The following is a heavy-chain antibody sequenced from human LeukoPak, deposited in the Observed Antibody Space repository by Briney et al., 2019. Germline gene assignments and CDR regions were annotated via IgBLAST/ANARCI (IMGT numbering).Heavy chain of an antibody. Sequence: PSETLSLTCTVSGGSLSTYYWSWIRQPPGERLEWIGFIYYSGNTKYNPSLKSRVTISVDTSKNQFSLKLSSVTAADTAVCYCARTLRQQLVRGFDYWGQGTLVTVSS. CDR1: GGSLSTYY. J-gene: IGHJ4*02. D-gene: IGHD6-13*01. CDR3: ARTLRQQLVRGFDY. V-gene: IGHV4-59*08. CDR2: IYYSGNT.